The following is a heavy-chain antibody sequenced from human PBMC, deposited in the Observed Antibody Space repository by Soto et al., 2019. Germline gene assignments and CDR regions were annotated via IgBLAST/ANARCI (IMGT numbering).Heavy chain of an antibody. V-gene: IGHV1-69*06. Sequence: ASVKVSCKASGGTFSSYAISWVRQAPGQGLEWMGGIIPIFGTANYAQKFQGRVTMTGDTSTGTVYMELTSLRSEDTAVCYCARDAQIGRGYSVYDSSWGQGTLVTVSS. D-gene: IGHD5-12*01. CDR1: GGTFSSYA. CDR2: IIPIFGTA. CDR3: ARDAQIGRGYSVYDSS. J-gene: IGHJ5*01.